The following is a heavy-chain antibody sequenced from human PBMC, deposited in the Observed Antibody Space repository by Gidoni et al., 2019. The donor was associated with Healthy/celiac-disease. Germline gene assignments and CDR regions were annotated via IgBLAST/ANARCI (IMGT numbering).Heavy chain of an antibody. CDR1: GGSISSRSYY. V-gene: IGHV4-39*01. J-gene: IGHJ3*02. CDR3: ARQKAYCGGDCYSFAFDI. CDR2: IYSSGST. Sequence: QLQLQESGPGLVKPSETRSLTCTVAGGSISSRSYYWGWIRTPPGKGLAWIGSIYSSGSTYSTPSLTSRVTISVDTSQNQFSLKLCSVTAADTAVYYCARQKAYCGGDCYSFAFDIWGQGTMVTVSS. D-gene: IGHD2-21*02.